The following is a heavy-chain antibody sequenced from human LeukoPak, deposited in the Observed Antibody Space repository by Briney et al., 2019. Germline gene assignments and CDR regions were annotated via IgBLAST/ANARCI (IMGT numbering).Heavy chain of an antibody. CDR1: GGSISSYY. CDR3: ARLYSSGWYDAFDI. Sequence: KPSETLSLTCTVSGGSISSYYWSWIRQPPGKGLEWIGYIYYSGSTNYNPSLKSRVTISVDTSKNQFSLKLSSVTAADTAVYYCARLYSSGWYDAFDIWGQGTMVTVSS. CDR2: IYYSGST. J-gene: IGHJ3*02. D-gene: IGHD6-19*01. V-gene: IGHV4-59*08.